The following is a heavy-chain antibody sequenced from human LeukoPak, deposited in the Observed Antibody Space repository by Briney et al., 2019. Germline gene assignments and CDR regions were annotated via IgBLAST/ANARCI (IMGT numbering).Heavy chain of an antibody. D-gene: IGHD4-17*01. J-gene: IGHJ6*02. Sequence: SVKVSCKASGGTFSSYAISWVRQAPGQGLEWMGGIIPIFGTANYAQKFQGRVTITADESTSTAYMELSSLRSEDTAVYYCARTYGDYVFFRMDVWGLGTTVTVSS. CDR3: ARTYGDYVFFRMDV. CDR2: IIPIFGTA. CDR1: GGTFSSYA. V-gene: IGHV1-69*13.